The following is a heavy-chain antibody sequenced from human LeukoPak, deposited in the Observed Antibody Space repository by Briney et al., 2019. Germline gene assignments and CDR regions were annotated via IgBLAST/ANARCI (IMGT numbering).Heavy chain of an antibody. CDR2: IYYSGST. D-gene: IGHD1-26*01. CDR1: GVSISSYY. CDR3: AKNTWELLQ. V-gene: IGHV4-59*01. J-gene: IGHJ4*02. Sequence: SETLSLTCTVSGVSISSYYWSWIRQPPGKGLEWIGYIYYSGSTNYNPSLKSRVTISVDTSKNQFSLKLSSVTAADTAVYYCAKNTWELLQWGQGTPVTVSS.